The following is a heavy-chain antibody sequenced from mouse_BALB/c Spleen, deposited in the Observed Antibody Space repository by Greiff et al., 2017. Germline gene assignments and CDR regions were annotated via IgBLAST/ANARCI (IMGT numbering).Heavy chain of an antibody. J-gene: IGHJ1*01. V-gene: IGHV1-18*01. CDR2: INPNNGGT. CDR3: AREGVVAKNWYFDV. CDR1: GYTFTDYN. D-gene: IGHD1-1*01. Sequence: VHVKQSGAELVRPGSSVKISCKASGYTFTDYNMDWVKQSHGKSLEWIGDINPNNGGTIYNQKFKGKATLTVDKSSSTAYMELRSLTSEDTAVYYCAREGVVAKNWYFDVWGAGTTVTVSS.